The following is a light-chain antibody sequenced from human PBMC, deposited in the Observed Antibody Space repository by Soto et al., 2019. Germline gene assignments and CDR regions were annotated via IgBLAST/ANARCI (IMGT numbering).Light chain of an antibody. J-gene: IGKJ1*01. Sequence: DIVLTQSPGTLSLTQGERATLSFRASQSVSSNYLAWYQQKPGQAPRLLIYGASTRATGVPDRFSGSGSGTDFTLTISILEPEAFAVYNCQQYGSLSWAFGQGTNVDI. CDR2: GAS. V-gene: IGKV3-20*01. CDR3: QQYGSLSWA. CDR1: QSVSSNY.